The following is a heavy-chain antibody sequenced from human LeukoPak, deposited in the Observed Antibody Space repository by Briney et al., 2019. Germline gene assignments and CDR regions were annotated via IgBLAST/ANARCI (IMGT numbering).Heavy chain of an antibody. CDR3: ARQKRPHDAFDI. J-gene: IGHJ3*02. CDR2: IYASGTT. V-gene: IGHV4-59*10. CDR1: GGSISHYY. Sequence: SETLSLTCAVYGGSISHYYWSWIRQSAGKGLEWIGRIYASGTTNSNPSLKSRVTISVDTSKNHFSLKLSSVTAADTAVYYCARQKRPHDAFDIWGQGTMVTVSS.